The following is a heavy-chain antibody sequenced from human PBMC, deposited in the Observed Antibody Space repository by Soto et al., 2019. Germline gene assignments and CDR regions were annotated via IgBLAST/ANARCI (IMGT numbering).Heavy chain of an antibody. Sequence: QVQLVESGGGVVQPGTSLTLSCAASGFDFSNFVMHWVRQAPGKGLECVAGIWHGASHEYYGDSVQGRFTISRDNSKHLLYLQMNSRRAEDTAVYYGAREGGDEWIDYYDYGMDVWGHGTTVTVSS. J-gene: IGHJ6*02. CDR1: GFDFSNFV. D-gene: IGHD2-21*02. CDR3: AREGGDEWIDYYDYGMDV. CDR2: IWHGASHE. V-gene: IGHV3-33*01.